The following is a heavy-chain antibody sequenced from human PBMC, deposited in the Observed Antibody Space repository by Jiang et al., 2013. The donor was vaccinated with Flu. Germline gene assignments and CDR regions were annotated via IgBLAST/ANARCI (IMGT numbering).Heavy chain of an antibody. CDR1: GFTFSSYA. CDR2: ISGSSGST. D-gene: IGHD2-15*01. V-gene: IGHV3-23*01. Sequence: LVQPGGSLRLSCAASGFTFSSYAMSWVRQAPGKGLEWVSAISGSSGSTYYADSVKGRFTISRDNSKNTLYLQMNSLRAEDTAVYYCAKEGLYCSGGSCYFRGTYYGMDVWGQGTTVTVSS. CDR3: AKEGLYCSGGSCYFRGTYYGMDV. J-gene: IGHJ6*02.